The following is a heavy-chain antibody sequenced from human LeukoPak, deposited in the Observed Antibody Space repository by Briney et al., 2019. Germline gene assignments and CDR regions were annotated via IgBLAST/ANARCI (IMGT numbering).Heavy chain of an antibody. Sequence: KPSETLSLTCTVSGGSISSYYWSWIRQPPGKGLEWIGYIYYSGSTNYNPSLKSRVTISVDTSKNQFSLKLSSVTAADTAVYYCARHLSPYGSGNSPDHWGQGTLVTVSS. CDR1: GGSISSYY. J-gene: IGHJ4*02. CDR3: ARHLSPYGSGNSPDH. D-gene: IGHD3-10*01. V-gene: IGHV4-59*08. CDR2: IYYSGST.